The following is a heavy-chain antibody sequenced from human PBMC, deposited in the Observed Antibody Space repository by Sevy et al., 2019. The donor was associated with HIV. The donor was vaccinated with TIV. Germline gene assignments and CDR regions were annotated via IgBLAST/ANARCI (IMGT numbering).Heavy chain of an antibody. CDR1: GFTFSSYW. D-gene: IGHD3-10*01. Sequence: GGSLRLSCAASGFTFSSYWMSWVRQAPGKGLEWVANIKQGGSEKYYVDSVKGRFTISRDNAKNSLYLQMNSLRAEDKAVYYCARDYTMVRGVIRMDVWGQGTTVTVSS. V-gene: IGHV3-7*01. CDR2: IKQGGSEK. CDR3: ARDYTMVRGVIRMDV. J-gene: IGHJ6*02.